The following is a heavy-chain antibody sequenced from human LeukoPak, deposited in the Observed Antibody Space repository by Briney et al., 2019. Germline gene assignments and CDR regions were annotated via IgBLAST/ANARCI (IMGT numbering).Heavy chain of an antibody. D-gene: IGHD6-19*01. V-gene: IGHV3-7*03. J-gene: IGHJ4*02. CDR3: VRNLAVAGTCFDS. CDR2: IKQDGSDR. CDR1: GFTFRNYW. Sequence: GGSLRLSCAASGFTFRNYWMSWVRQAPGTGLEWVANIKQDGSDRDYVTSVRGRFTISRDNAESSLYLQMNSLRVEDTAVYYCVRNLAVAGTCFDSWGQGTLVTVSS.